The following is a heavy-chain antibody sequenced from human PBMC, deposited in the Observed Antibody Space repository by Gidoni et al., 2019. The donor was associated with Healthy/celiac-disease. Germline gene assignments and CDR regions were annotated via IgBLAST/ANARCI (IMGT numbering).Heavy chain of an antibody. CDR2: ISSSSSYI. D-gene: IGHD3-22*01. J-gene: IGHJ4*02. Sequence: EVQPVEFGGGLVKPGGALRLPFSAYGFTFCSYSMNWVRQAPGKGLEWVSSISSSSSYIYYADSVKGRFTISRDNAKNSLYLQMNSLRAEDTAVYYCARGTATMIVVVFGYWGQGTLVTVSS. CDR1: GFTFCSYS. V-gene: IGHV3-21*01. CDR3: ARGTATMIVVVFGY.